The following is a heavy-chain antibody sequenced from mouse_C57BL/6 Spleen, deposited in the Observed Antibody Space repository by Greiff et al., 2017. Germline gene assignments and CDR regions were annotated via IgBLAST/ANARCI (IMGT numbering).Heavy chain of an antibody. Sequence: EVQLQQSGPELVKPGASVKISCKASGYTFTDYYMNWVKQSHGKSLEWIGDINPNNGGTSYNQKFKGKATLTVDKSSSTAYMELRSLTSEDSAVYYCARTYYYGSSDPFAYRGHETLVTVSA. CDR1: GYTFTDYY. CDR3: ARTYYYGSSDPFAY. V-gene: IGHV1-26*01. CDR2: INPNNGGT. J-gene: IGHJ3*01. D-gene: IGHD1-1*01.